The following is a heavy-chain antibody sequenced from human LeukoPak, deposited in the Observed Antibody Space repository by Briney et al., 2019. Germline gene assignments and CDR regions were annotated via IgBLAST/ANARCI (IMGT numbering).Heavy chain of an antibody. CDR2: ISSSGSTI. V-gene: IGHV3-48*03. Sequence: GGSLRLSCAASGFTFSSYEMNWVRQAPGKGLEWVSYISSSGSTIYYADSVKGRFTISRDKAKNSLYLQMNSLRAEDTAVYYCARDFHGWSRDYCGQGTLVTVSS. D-gene: IGHD6-19*01. J-gene: IGHJ4*02. CDR3: ARDFHGWSRDY. CDR1: GFTFSSYE.